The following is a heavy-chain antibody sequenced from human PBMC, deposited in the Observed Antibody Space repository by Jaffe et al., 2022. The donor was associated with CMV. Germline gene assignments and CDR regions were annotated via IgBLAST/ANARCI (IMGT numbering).Heavy chain of an antibody. CDR1: GFTFSSYA. J-gene: IGHJ5*02. CDR3: AKGVVYAIWRGDWFDP. D-gene: IGHD2-8*02. CDR2: ISGSGGST. Sequence: EVQLLESGGGLVQPGGSLRLSCAASGFTFSSYAMSWVRQAPGKGLEWVSAISGSGGSTYYADSVKGRFTISRDNSKNTLYLQMNSLRAEDTAVYYCAKGVVYAIWRGDWFDPWGQGTLVTVSS. V-gene: IGHV3-23*01.